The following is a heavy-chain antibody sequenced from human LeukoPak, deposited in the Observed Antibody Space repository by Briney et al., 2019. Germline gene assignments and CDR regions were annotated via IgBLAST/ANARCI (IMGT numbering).Heavy chain of an antibody. J-gene: IGHJ4*02. Sequence: GGSLRLSCAASGFTFSGYGMHWVRQAPGKGLEWVAVISYDGSNKYYADSVKGRFTISRDNSKNTLYLQMNSLRAEDTAVYYCAKAASVVITVYYFDYWGQGTLVTVSS. CDR3: AKAASVVITVYYFDY. CDR2: ISYDGSNK. D-gene: IGHD3-22*01. CDR1: GFTFSGYG. V-gene: IGHV3-30*18.